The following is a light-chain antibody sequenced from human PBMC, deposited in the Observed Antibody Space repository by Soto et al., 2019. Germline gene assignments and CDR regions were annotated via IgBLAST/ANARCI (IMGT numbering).Light chain of an antibody. CDR2: EDN. Sequence: NFMLTQPHSVSESPGKTVTISCTRSSGSIASNYVQWYQQRPGSAPTTVIYEDNQRPSGVPDRFSGSIDSSSNSASLTISGLKTEYEADYYCESYDSSNLLGFGGGTKRTVL. CDR3: ESYDSSNLLG. V-gene: IGLV6-57*04. J-gene: IGLJ2*01. CDR1: SGSIASNY.